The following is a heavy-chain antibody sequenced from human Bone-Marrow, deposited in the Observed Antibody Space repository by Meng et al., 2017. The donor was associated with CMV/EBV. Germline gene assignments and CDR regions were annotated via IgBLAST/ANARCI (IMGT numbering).Heavy chain of an antibody. D-gene: IGHD2-15*01. V-gene: IGHV3-15*01. CDR1: GFTFSNAW. CDR3: TTLRIPDGRWY. CDR2: IKSKTDGGTT. J-gene: IGHJ4*02. Sequence: GESLKISCAASGFTFSNAWMSWVRQAPGKGLEWVGRIKSKTDGGTTDYAAPVKGRFTISRDDSKNTLYLQMNSLKTEDTAVYYCTTLRIPDGRWYWAKGTLVPVPS.